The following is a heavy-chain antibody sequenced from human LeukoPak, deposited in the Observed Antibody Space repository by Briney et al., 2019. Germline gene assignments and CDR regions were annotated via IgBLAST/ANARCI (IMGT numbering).Heavy chain of an antibody. Sequence: SQTLSLTCTVSGGSISSGSYYWSWIRQPAGKGLEWIGRIYTSGSTNYNPSLKSRVTMSVDTSKNQFSLKLSSVTAADTAVYYCARSPYDFWSGYYRAFDYWGQGTLVTVSS. CDR2: IYTSGST. D-gene: IGHD3-3*01. CDR3: ARSPYDFWSGYYRAFDY. J-gene: IGHJ4*02. CDR1: GGSISSGSYY. V-gene: IGHV4-61*02.